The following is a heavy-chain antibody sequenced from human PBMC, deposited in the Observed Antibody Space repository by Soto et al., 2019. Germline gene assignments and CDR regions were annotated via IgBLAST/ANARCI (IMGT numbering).Heavy chain of an antibody. J-gene: IGHJ4*02. Sequence: PGGSLRLSCAASGFSFVGYAMNWVRLAPGKGLEWVSTISGSGSTTYYADSVRGRVTISRDNSRNTVYLQMNSLRAEDTAVYYCAKRAAGTSFDYWGQGTLVTVSS. D-gene: IGHD6-13*01. CDR3: AKRAAGTSFDY. CDR2: ISGSGSTT. V-gene: IGHV3-23*01. CDR1: GFSFVGYA.